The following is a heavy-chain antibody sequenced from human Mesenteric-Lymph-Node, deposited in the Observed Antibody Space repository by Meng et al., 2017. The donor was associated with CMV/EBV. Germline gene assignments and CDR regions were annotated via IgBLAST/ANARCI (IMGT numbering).Heavy chain of an antibody. CDR2: IKNDGSEK. D-gene: IGHD3-22*01. V-gene: IGHV3-7*01. Sequence: GESLKISCTASGFTVSTHYMSWVRRAPGKGLEWVANIKNDGSEKYYVNSVKGRFTISRDNAKNSLYLQMNSLRAEDTAVYYCARDMYYVSSGFFGREDYWGQGTLVTVSS. CDR1: GFTVSTHY. J-gene: IGHJ4*02. CDR3: ARDMYYVSSGFFGREDY.